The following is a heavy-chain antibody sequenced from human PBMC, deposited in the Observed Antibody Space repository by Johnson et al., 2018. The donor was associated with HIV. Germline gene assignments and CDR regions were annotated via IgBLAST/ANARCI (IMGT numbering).Heavy chain of an antibody. J-gene: IGHJ3*02. CDR2: ISYDGSNK. V-gene: IGHV3-30*04. Sequence: QVQLVESGGGVVQPGRSLRLSCVASGFTLSNNAMHWVRQAPGKGLEWVPVISYDGSNKYYAHSVKGRFTISRDNARSTLYLQMNSLRPEDTAVYYCARDQTYYYDTSGYQGAFDIWGQGTMVSVSS. D-gene: IGHD3-22*01. CDR3: ARDQTYYYDTSGYQGAFDI. CDR1: GFTLSNNA.